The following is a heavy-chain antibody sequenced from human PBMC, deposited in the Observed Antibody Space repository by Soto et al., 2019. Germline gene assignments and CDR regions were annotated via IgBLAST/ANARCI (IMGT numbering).Heavy chain of an antibody. CDR3: ARLGTNGQTLDY. CDR1: VGSISDYF. V-gene: IGHV4-4*07. CDR2: IYTTGTT. D-gene: IGHD3-16*01. J-gene: IGHJ4*02. Sequence: SETLSLTCTVSVGSISDYFWTWIRQPAGKGLEWIGRIYTTGTTNYNPSLKSRVTMSVDTSKNQFSLKLSSLTAADTAVYYCARLGTNGQTLDYWGQGTLVTVPQ.